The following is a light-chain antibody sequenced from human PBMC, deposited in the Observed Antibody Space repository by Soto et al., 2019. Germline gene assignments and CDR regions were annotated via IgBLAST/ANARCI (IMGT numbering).Light chain of an antibody. CDR3: QSYDNSLSGYG. CDR1: ISNIGAGYD. CDR2: GSK. J-gene: IGLJ1*01. V-gene: IGLV1-40*01. Sequence: QSVLTQPPSVSGAPGQRVTISCTGSISNIGAGYDVNWYQQLPGTAPKLLIYGSKNRPSGDPDRFSGSTSGTSASLAITGLQAEDEADYSCQSYDNSLSGYGFGTGTKLNVL.